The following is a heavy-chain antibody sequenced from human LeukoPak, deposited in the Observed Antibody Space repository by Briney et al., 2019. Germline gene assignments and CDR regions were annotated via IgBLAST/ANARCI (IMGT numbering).Heavy chain of an antibody. Sequence: GGSLRLSCAASGFTVSSNYMSWVRQAPGKGLEWVSVIYSGGSTYYADSVKGRFTISRDNSKNTLYLQMNSLRAEDTAVYYCARVRVATTGPFDYWGQGTLVTVSS. CDR2: IYSGGST. V-gene: IGHV3-53*01. J-gene: IGHJ4*02. CDR1: GFTVSSNY. D-gene: IGHD5-12*01. CDR3: ARVRVATTGPFDY.